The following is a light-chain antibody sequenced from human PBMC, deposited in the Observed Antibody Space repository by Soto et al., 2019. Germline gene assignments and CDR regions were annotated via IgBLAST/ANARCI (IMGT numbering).Light chain of an antibody. CDR3: QQFDDFPT. CDR1: QDINNY. J-gene: IGKJ4*01. V-gene: IGKV1-33*01. CDR2: DAS. Sequence: DIQMTQSPSSLSASVGDRVTITCQASQDINNYLNWYQQKPGKAPVLLICDASSLETGVPSRFSGSGSGTYFTFTINNLQPEDVATYYCQQFDDFPTFGGGTKVEI.